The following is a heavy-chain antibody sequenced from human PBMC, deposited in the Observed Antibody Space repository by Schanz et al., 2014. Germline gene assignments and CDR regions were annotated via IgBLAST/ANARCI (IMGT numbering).Heavy chain of an antibody. CDR1: GFTFSKAW. Sequence: VQLVESGGGLVEPGGSLGLSCAASGFTFSKAWMSWVRQPPGKGLEWVAIITYDGSNTYHADSVKGRFTISRDNSKNTLYLQMNSLRAEDTAVYYCIRGDIMVVPVAHFWGQGILVTVSS. CDR3: IRGDIMVVPVAHF. CDR2: ITYDGSNT. J-gene: IGHJ4*02. D-gene: IGHD2-2*01. V-gene: IGHV3-30*03.